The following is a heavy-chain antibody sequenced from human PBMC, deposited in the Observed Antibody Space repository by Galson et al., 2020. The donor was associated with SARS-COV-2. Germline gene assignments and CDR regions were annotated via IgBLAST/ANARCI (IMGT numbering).Heavy chain of an antibody. V-gene: IGHV4-39*01. Sequence: SETLSLTCTVSGGSISSSSYYWGWIRQPPGKGLEWIGSIYYSGSTYYNPSLKSRVTISVDTSKNQFSLKLSSVTAADTAVYYCARLGPGGSCYYDSSGYCHFDYWVQGTLVTVSS. J-gene: IGHJ4*02. D-gene: IGHD3-22*01. CDR2: IYYSGST. CDR3: ARLGPGGSCYYDSSGYCHFDY. CDR1: GGSISSSSYY.